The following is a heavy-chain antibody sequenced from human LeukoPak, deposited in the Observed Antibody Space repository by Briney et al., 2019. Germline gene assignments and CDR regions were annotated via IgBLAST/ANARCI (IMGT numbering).Heavy chain of an antibody. J-gene: IGHJ4*02. CDR3: AKEDSSGLDY. D-gene: IGHD6-19*01. Sequence: PGGSLRLSCAASGFTFSSYTMNWVRQAPGKGLEWVSSISSSSSYMYYADSVKGRFTISRDNSKNTLYLQMNSLRVEDTAVYYCAKEDSSGLDYWGQGTLVTVSS. CDR2: ISSSSSYM. V-gene: IGHV3-21*04. CDR1: GFTFSSYT.